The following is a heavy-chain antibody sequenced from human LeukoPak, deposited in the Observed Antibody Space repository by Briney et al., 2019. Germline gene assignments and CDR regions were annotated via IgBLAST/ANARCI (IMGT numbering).Heavy chain of an antibody. CDR2: IYYSET. CDR3: ARTQGWGTVRTGYYYGMDV. CDR1: GGSISGSY. D-gene: IGHD4-11*01. J-gene: IGHJ6*02. Sequence: SETLSLTCTVSGGSISGSYWSWIRQPRGKGLEWIGYIYYSETYYNPSLKSRVTISLDASKNQFSLNLRFVTAADSAVYYCARTQGWGTVRTGYYYGMDVWGQGTTATVSS. V-gene: IGHV4-59*08.